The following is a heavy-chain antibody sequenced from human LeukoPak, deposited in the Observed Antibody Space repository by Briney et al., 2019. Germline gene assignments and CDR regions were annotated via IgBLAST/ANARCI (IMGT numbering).Heavy chain of an antibody. J-gene: IGHJ4*02. CDR1: GGSISSYY. D-gene: IGHD5-12*01. CDR2: IYYSGST. V-gene: IGHV4-59*01. Sequence: SETLSLTCTVPGGSISSYYWSWIRQPPGKGLEWIGYIYYSGSTNYNPSLKSRVTISVDTSKNQFSLKLSSVTAADTAVYYCARVPIVATGRSWFDYWGQGTLVTVSS. CDR3: ARVPIVATGRSWFDY.